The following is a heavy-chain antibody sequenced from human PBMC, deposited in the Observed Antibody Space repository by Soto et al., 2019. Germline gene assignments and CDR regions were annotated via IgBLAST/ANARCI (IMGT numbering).Heavy chain of an antibody. Sequence: EVQLVESGGGLVQPGGSLRLSCAASGFTFSSYWMHWVRQVPEKGLVWVSRINSDGSITNYADAVKGRFTISRDKVKNTLYLQMNSLRAEDTAVYDGVRDPRSVGGSYRPDYWGQGTLVTVSS. D-gene: IGHD3-16*02. CDR1: GFTFSSYW. CDR3: VRDPRSVGGSYRPDY. V-gene: IGHV3-74*01. J-gene: IGHJ4*02. CDR2: INSDGSIT.